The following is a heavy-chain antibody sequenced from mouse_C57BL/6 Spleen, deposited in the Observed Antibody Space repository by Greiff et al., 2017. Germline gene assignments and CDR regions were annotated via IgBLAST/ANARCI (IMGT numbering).Heavy chain of an antibody. CDR3: ARAPAAVYSMDD. CDR1: GYTFTSYW. Sequence: QVQLQQPGAELVKPGASVKLSCKASGYTFTSYWMQWVNQRPGQGLEWIGEIDPSDGYPNYNQKFKGKATLTVDTSSSTAYMQLSSRTSEDSAVYNCARAPAAVYSMDDWGQGASVTVAS. V-gene: IGHV1-50*01. CDR2: IDPSDGYP. D-gene: IGHD1-1*01. J-gene: IGHJ4*01.